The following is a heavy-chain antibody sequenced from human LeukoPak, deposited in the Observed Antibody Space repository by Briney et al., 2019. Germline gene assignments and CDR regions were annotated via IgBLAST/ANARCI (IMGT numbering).Heavy chain of an antibody. Sequence: GGSLRLSCAASGFTFSSYAMSWVRQAPGKGLEWVSAISGSGGNTYYADSVKGRFTISRDNSKNTLYLQMNSLRAEDTAVYYCAKEFGEVWWELLYGYWGQGTLVTVSS. CDR1: GFTFSSYA. V-gene: IGHV3-23*01. CDR3: AKEFGEVWWELLYGY. J-gene: IGHJ4*02. D-gene: IGHD1-26*01. CDR2: ISGSGGNT.